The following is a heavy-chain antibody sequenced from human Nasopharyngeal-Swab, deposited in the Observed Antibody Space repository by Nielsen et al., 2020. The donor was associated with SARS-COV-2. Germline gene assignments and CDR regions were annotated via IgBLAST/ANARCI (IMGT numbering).Heavy chain of an antibody. CDR3: AKDLGVESPLWFDY. D-gene: IGHD4-23*01. CDR1: GFTFSSYA. CDR2: ISGSGGST. V-gene: IGHV3-23*01. J-gene: IGHJ4*02. Sequence: GESLKISCTASGFTFSSYAMSWVRQAPGKGLEWVSEISGSGGSTYYAESVKGRFTISRDNSKNTLYLQMSSLRAEDTVIYYCAKDLGVESPLWFDYWGQGTLLTVSS.